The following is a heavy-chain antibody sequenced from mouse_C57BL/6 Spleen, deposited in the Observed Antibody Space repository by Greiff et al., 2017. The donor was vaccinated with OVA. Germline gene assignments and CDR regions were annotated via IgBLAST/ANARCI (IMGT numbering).Heavy chain of an antibody. CDR2: ISYDGSN. V-gene: IGHV3-6*01. CDR1: GYSITSGYY. D-gene: IGHD2-1*01. J-gene: IGHJ4*01. CDR3: ARDRGNNYAMDY. Sequence: DVKLQESGPGLVKPSQSLSLTCSVTGYSITSGYYWNWIRQFPGNKLEWMGYISYDGSNNYNPSLKNRISITRDTSKNQFFLKLNSVTTEDTATYYCARDRGNNYAMDYRGQGTSVTVSS.